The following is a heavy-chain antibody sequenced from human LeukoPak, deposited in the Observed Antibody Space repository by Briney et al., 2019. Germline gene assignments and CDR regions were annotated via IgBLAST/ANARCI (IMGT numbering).Heavy chain of an antibody. V-gene: IGHV3-48*01. CDR1: GFTLSNYG. Sequence: GRSLRLSCAASGFTLSNYGMHWVRQAPGKGPEWVSYITNNGSTIYYADSVKGRFTISRDKAENSLYLQMNSLRAEDTAIYYCARDQWLAYYYHGMDVWGQGTTVTVSS. J-gene: IGHJ6*02. CDR3: ARDQWLAYYYHGMDV. CDR2: ITNNGSTI. D-gene: IGHD6-19*01.